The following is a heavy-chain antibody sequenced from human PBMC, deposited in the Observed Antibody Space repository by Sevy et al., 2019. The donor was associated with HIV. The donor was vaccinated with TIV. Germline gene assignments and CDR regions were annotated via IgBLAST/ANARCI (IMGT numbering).Heavy chain of an antibody. D-gene: IGHD1-26*01. Sequence: SETLSLTCTVSGGSVSSGSYYWSWIRQPPGKGLEWIGYIYYSGSTNYNPSLKSRVTISVDTSKNQFSLKLSSVTAAETAVYYGARDVRGWGLPTWAGYYYYGMDVWGQGTTVTVSS. CDR2: IYYSGST. J-gene: IGHJ6*02. CDR3: ARDVRGWGLPTWAGYYYYGMDV. CDR1: GGSVSSGSYY. V-gene: IGHV4-61*01.